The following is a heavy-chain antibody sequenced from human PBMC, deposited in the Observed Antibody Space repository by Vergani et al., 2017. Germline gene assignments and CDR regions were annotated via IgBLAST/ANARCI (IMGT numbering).Heavy chain of an antibody. Sequence: QVQLAQSGAEVKKPGASVKVSCKAAGYTFTSYDINWVRQATGQGLEWMGWMNPNSGNTGYAQKFQGRVTMTRKTSISTSYMELSSLRSDDTAVYYCVTGRGIYWGQGTLVTVSS. CDR1: GYTFTSYD. D-gene: IGHD6-13*01. V-gene: IGHV1-8*01. J-gene: IGHJ4*02. CDR3: VTGRGIY. CDR2: MNPNSGNT.